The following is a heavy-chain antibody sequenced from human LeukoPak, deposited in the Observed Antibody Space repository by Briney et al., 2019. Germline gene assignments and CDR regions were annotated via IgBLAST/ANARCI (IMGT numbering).Heavy chain of an antibody. CDR3: ARANWNRHQFDY. CDR2: IYHSGST. J-gene: IGHJ4*02. CDR1: GGSISSSNW. D-gene: IGHD1-1*01. Sequence: SGTLSLTCAVSGGSISSSNWWSWVRQPPGKGLEWIGEIYHSGSTNYNPSLKSRVTISVDTSKNQFSLKLSSVTAADTAVYYCARANWNRHQFDYWGQGTLVTVSS. V-gene: IGHV4-4*02.